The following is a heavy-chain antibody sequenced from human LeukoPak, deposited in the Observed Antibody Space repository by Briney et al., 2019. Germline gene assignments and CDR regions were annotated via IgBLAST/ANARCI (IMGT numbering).Heavy chain of an antibody. J-gene: IGHJ2*01. D-gene: IGHD4-17*01. CDR2: IRYDGSNK. V-gene: IGHV3-30*02. Sequence: GSLRLSCAASGFTFSSYGMHWVRQAPGKGLEWVAFIRYDGSNKYYADSVKGRFTISRDNSKNTLYLQMNSLRAEDTAVYYCAKGSYGDSPYWYFNLWGRGTLVTVSS. CDR1: GFTFSSYG. CDR3: AKGSYGDSPYWYFNL.